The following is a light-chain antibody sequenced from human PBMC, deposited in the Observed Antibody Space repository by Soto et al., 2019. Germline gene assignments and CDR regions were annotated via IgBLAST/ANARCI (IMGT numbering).Light chain of an antibody. CDR1: SSNIGNNF. CDR2: DNN. J-gene: IGLJ2*01. Sequence: QSVLTQPPSVSAAPGQKVIISCSGSSSNIGNNFVSWYQQLPGTAPKLLIFDNNKRPSGIPDRFSGSKSGTSATLGITGLLPGDEADYYCVTWDTSLTTTVLFGGGTKLTVL. CDR3: VTWDTSLTTTVL. V-gene: IGLV1-51*01.